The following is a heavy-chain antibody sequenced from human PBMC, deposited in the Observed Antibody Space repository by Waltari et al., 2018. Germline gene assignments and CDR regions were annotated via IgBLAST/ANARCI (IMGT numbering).Heavy chain of an antibody. Sequence: QVQLQQWGAGLLKPSETLSLTCAVYGGSFSGYYWSWIRQPPGKGLEWIGEINHSGSTNYNPSLKSRVTISVDTSKNQFSLKLSSVTAADTAVYYCARARPQDIVVVPAAMDDFDYWGQGTLVTVSS. D-gene: IGHD2-2*01. V-gene: IGHV4-34*01. CDR1: GGSFSGYY. CDR3: ARARPQDIVVVPAAMDDFDY. CDR2: INHSGST. J-gene: IGHJ4*02.